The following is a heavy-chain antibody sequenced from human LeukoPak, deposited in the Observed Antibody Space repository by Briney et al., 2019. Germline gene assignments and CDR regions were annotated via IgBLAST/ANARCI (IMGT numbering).Heavy chain of an antibody. J-gene: IGHJ6*02. D-gene: IGHD2-15*01. CDR3: SLLRGYYYYGMDL. CDR1: GGSFSGYY. CDR2: INHSGST. V-gene: IGHV4-34*01. Sequence: KPSETLSLTCAVYGGSFSGYYWSWIRQPPGKGLEWIGEINHSGSTNYNPSLKSRVTISVDTSKNQFSLKLSSVTAADTAVYYCSLLRGYYYYGMDLWGQGTTVTVSS.